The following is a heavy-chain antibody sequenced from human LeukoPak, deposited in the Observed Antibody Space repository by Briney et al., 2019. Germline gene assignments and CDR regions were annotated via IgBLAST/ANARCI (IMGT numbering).Heavy chain of an antibody. CDR3: ARDGPSSNLFLDF. Sequence: SETLSLTCTVSGGSMTFYYWSWIRQSAGKRLEYIGRMSTSGNINYNPSLKSRVTMSMDTSKNQFSLRLMSATAADTAVYYCARDGPSSNLFLDFWGQGILVTVSS. CDR1: GGSMTFYY. CDR2: MSTSGNI. V-gene: IGHV4-4*07. D-gene: IGHD6-13*01. J-gene: IGHJ4*02.